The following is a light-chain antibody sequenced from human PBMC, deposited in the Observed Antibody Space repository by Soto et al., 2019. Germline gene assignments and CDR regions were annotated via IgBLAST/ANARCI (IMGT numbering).Light chain of an antibody. Sequence: ETVMTQSPATLSVSPGGRATLSCRASQSISDTLAWYQQKPGQAPRLLIHGASTRATGFPARFSGSGSGTELSLTISSLQSEDCAVYYCQQYNNWPPITFGQGTRLEIK. CDR3: QQYNNWPPIT. V-gene: IGKV3-15*01. J-gene: IGKJ5*01. CDR1: QSISDT. CDR2: GAS.